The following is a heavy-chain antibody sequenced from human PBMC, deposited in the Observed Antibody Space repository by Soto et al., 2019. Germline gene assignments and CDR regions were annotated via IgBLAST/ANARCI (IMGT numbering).Heavy chain of an antibody. CDR2: IYHSGGT. CDR1: GGSFSGYY. V-gene: IGHV4-34*01. D-gene: IGHD3-10*01. CDR3: ARGALVWFGAHDYYGMDV. J-gene: IGHJ6*02. Sequence: QVQLQQWGAGLLKPSETLSPTCGVFGGSFSGYYWTWIRQPPGKGLEWIGEIYHSGGTNYHPSLKSRVTISVDTSNNHLSLKLSSVTAADTAVYYCARGALVWFGAHDYYGMDVWGQGTTVTVSS.